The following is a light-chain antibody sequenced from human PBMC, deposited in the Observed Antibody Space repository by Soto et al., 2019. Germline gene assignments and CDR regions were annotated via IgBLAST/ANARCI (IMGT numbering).Light chain of an antibody. CDR3: DSYTSSRAYV. Sequence: QSALTQPRSVSGSPGQSVTISCTGTSGDVGAYNSVSWYQQHPGKAPQLMIYGVSRRPSGVPDRFSGSKSGNTASLTISGLQADDEGDYYCDSYTSSRAYVFGIGTKVTVL. CDR2: GVS. CDR1: SGDVGAYNS. V-gene: IGLV2-11*01. J-gene: IGLJ1*01.